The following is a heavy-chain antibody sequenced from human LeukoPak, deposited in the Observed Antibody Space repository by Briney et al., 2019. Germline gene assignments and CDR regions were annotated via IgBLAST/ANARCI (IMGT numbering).Heavy chain of an antibody. CDR2: ITWDGGST. J-gene: IGHJ5*02. CDR1: GFTFGDYS. Sequence: GGSLRLSCVASGFTFGDYSMHWVRQAPGKGLEWVSLITWDGGSTYYADSVKGRLTVSRDNRKDSLYLQMNSLRDEDTAVYYCARAKNPYCGGDCRWFDPWGQGTLVTVSS. CDR3: ARAKNPYCGGDCRWFDP. D-gene: IGHD2-21*02. V-gene: IGHV3-43*01.